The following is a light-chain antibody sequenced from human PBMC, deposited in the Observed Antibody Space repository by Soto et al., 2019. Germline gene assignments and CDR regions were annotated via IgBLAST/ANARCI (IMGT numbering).Light chain of an antibody. J-gene: IGKJ1*01. Sequence: EIVLTQSPATLSLSPGERATLSCRASQSVSSYLAWCQQKPGQAPRLLIYGASNRAAGIPARFSGSGSGTDFTLTISRQEPEDVANYCWQHRTNCPWTFGQGTKVDIK. CDR3: QHRTNCPWT. V-gene: IGKV3-11*01. CDR1: QSVSSY. CDR2: GAS.